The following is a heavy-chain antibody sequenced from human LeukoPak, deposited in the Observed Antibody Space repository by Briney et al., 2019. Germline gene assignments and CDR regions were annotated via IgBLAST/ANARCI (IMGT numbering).Heavy chain of an antibody. CDR1: GFTFSSYS. D-gene: IGHD6-19*01. CDR2: ISSSSSYI. J-gene: IGHJ3*02. V-gene: IGHV3-21*01. Sequence: GGSLRLSCAASGFTFSSYSMNWVRQAPGKGLEWVSSISSSSSYIYYADSVKGRFTVSRDNAKNTLYLQMNSLRAEDTAVYYCAREEQSHAFDIWGQGTMVTVSS. CDR3: AREEQSHAFDI.